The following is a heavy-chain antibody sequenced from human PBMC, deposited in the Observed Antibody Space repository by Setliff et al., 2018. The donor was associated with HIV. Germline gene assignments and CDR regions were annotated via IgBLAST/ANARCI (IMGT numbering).Heavy chain of an antibody. CDR2: INPSSGST. CDR1: GYTFTSYY. V-gene: IGHV1-46*01. CDR3: ARDPAPSSSASYFQH. D-gene: IGHD6-6*01. Sequence: ASVKVSCKASGYTFTSYYMHWVRQAPGQGLEWMGIINPSSGSTTYAQKFQGRVTMTRDTSTSTVYTELSSLRSEETAVYYCARDPAPSSSASYFQHWGQGTPVPVSS. J-gene: IGHJ1*01.